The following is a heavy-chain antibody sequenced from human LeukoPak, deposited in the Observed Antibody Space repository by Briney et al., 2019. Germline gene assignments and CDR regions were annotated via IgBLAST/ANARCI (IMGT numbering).Heavy chain of an antibody. Sequence: ASVKVSCKASSYTFTNYAFTWVRQAPGQGLEWMGWISAYNGNTNYAQKLRGRVTMTTDTSTSIAYMELRSLRSDDTAVCYCARDGTMSTRAPGGVPDYWGQGTLVTVSS. J-gene: IGHJ4*02. CDR1: SYTFTNYA. V-gene: IGHV1-18*01. CDR2: ISAYNGNT. D-gene: IGHD3-10*02. CDR3: ARDGTMSTRAPGGVPDY.